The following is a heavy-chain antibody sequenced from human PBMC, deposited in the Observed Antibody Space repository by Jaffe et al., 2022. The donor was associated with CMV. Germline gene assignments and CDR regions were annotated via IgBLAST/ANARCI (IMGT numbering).Heavy chain of an antibody. J-gene: IGHJ4*02. V-gene: IGHV3-48*03. Sequence: EVQLVESGGGLVQPGGSLRLSCAASGFTFSSYEMNWVRQAPGKGLEWVSYISSSGSTIYYADSVKGRFTISRDNAKNSLYLQMNSLRAEDTAVYYCARGLSVGYYYDSSGYYYFDYWGQGTLVTVSS. CDR2: ISSSGSTI. D-gene: IGHD3-22*01. CDR1: GFTFSSYE. CDR3: ARGLSVGYYYDSSGYYYFDY.